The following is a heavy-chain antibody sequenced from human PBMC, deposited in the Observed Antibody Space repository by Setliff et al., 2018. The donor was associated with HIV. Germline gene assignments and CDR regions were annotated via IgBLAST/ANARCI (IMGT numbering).Heavy chain of an antibody. Sequence: GGSLRLSCAASGFTFSTYAMSWVRQAPGRGLEWVSDISGIGSSTYYADSVKGRFTISRDNSKNTLYLQMNSLRAEDTAVYYCAKPTYYYDDSGYSGGDYWGQGTQVTVSS. J-gene: IGHJ4*02. CDR3: AKPTYYYDDSGYSGGDY. V-gene: IGHV3-23*01. CDR2: ISGIGSST. D-gene: IGHD3-22*01. CDR1: GFTFSTYA.